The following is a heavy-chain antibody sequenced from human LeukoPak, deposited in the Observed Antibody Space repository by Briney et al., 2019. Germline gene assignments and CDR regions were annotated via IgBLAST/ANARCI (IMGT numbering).Heavy chain of an antibody. D-gene: IGHD5-12*01. CDR3: ARGGDIADFDY. CDR2: IIPILGIA. CDR1: GGTFSSYA. Sequence: SVKVSCKASGGTFSSYAISWVRQAPGQGLEWMGRIIPILGIANYAQKFQGRVTITADKSTSTAYMELSSLRSEDTAVYYCARGGDIADFDYWGQGTLVTVSS. V-gene: IGHV1-69*04. J-gene: IGHJ4*02.